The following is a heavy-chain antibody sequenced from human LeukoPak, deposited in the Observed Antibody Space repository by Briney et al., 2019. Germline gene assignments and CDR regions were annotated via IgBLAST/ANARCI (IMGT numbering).Heavy chain of an antibody. CDR1: GYSFTSYW. D-gene: IGHD2-15*01. Sequence: GDSLKISCKGSGYSFTSYWIGWVRQMPGKGLEWMGIIYPGDSNTRYSPSFQGQVTISADKSINTAYVQWTSLKASDTAMYYCARLGYCTGGNCFYYFDYWGQGTLVTVSS. CDR3: ARLGYCTGGNCFYYFDY. J-gene: IGHJ4*02. V-gene: IGHV5-51*01. CDR2: IYPGDSNT.